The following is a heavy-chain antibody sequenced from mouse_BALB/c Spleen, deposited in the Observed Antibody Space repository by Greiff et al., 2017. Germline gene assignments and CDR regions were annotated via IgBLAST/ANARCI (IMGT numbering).Heavy chain of an antibody. D-gene: IGHD1-1*01. V-gene: IGHV1-7*01. Sequence: QVQLQQPGAELVKPGASVKLSCKASGYTFTSYWMHWVKQRPGQGLEWIGYINPSTGYTEYNQKFKDKATLTADKSSSTAYMQLSSLTSEDSAVYYCARWGTTAWFAYWGQGTLVTVSA. J-gene: IGHJ3*01. CDR1: GYTFTSYW. CDR3: ARWGTTAWFAY. CDR2: INPSTGYT.